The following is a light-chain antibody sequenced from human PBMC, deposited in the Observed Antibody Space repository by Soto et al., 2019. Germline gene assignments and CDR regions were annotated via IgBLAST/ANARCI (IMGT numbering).Light chain of an antibody. Sequence: EIVMTQSPATLSVSPGERATLSCRASQSVSSYLAWYQQKPGQAPRLLIYGASIRATGIPDRFSGSGSGTDFTLTISRLEPEDFAVYYCQQYAGLPRTFGQGTKVDIK. V-gene: IGKV3-20*01. J-gene: IGKJ1*01. CDR1: QSVSSY. CDR2: GAS. CDR3: QQYAGLPRT.